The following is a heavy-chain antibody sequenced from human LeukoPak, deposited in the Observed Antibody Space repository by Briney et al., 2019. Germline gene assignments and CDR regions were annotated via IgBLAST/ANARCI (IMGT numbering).Heavy chain of an antibody. D-gene: IGHD6-19*01. CDR2: IYYSGST. CDR3: ARAGGIAVADAFDI. J-gene: IGHJ3*02. V-gene: IGHV4-59*01. CDR1: GGSISSYY. Sequence: SETLSLTCTVSGGSISSYYWSWIRQPPGKGLEWIGYIYYSGSTNYNPSLKSRVTISVDTSKNQFSLKLSSVTAADTAVYYCARAGGIAVADAFDIWGQGTMVTVSS.